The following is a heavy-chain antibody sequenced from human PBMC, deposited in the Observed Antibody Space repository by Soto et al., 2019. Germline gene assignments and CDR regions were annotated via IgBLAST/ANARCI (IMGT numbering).Heavy chain of an antibody. Sequence: QVLLVQSGAEVKKSGSSVKVSCKASGGTFSSYVINWVRQAPGQGLEWMGGIIPMFGKANYAENFQGRVTISADESTITAYMERCSLTSDDAPVYYCARGYRDGYFYAMDVWGQGTTVTVSS. CDR2: IIPMFGKA. V-gene: IGHV1-69*01. CDR3: ARGYRDGYFYAMDV. CDR1: GGTFSSYV. D-gene: IGHD2-2*02. J-gene: IGHJ6*02.